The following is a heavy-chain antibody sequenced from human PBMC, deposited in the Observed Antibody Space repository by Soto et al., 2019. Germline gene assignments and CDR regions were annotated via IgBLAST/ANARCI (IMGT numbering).Heavy chain of an antibody. Sequence: PGESLKISCKASGYIFTRYWIGWVRQLPGKGLEWMAIISPSDPDTRYSPSFQGHVTISVDKSISTAYLQWTSLKASDTAIYYCARQKGTVTLDYWGHGTLVTVSS. CDR3: ARQKGTVTLDY. CDR1: GYIFTRYW. V-gene: IGHV5-51*01. J-gene: IGHJ4*01. D-gene: IGHD4-17*01. CDR2: ISPSDPDT.